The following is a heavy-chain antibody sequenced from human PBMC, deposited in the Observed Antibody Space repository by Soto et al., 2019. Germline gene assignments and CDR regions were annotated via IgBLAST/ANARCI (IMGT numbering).Heavy chain of an antibody. CDR3: ANYPTTVTSDY. J-gene: IGHJ4*02. Sequence: QVQLQESGPGLVKPSETLSLTCTVSGGSVSSGSYYWSWIRQPPGKGLEWIGYIYYSGSTNYTPPPKSRVTMSVDTSMNQFSLKLSSVTAADTGVYYCANYPTTVTSDYWGQGTLVTVSS. V-gene: IGHV4-61*01. CDR2: IYYSGST. CDR1: GGSVSSGSYY. D-gene: IGHD4-17*01.